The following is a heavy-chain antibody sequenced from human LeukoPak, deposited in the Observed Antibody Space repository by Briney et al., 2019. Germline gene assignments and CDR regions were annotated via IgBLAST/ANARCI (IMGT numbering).Heavy chain of an antibody. Sequence: SETLSLTCTVSGGSISSSNYYWGWIRQPPGKGLEWIGSISYSGGTYYNPSLKSRVTISVDTSKNQFSLKLSSVTAADTAVYYCARGRYYYDSSGYYRFDYWGQGTLVTVSS. J-gene: IGHJ4*02. D-gene: IGHD3-22*01. V-gene: IGHV4-39*07. CDR2: ISYSGGT. CDR1: GGSISSSNYY. CDR3: ARGRYYYDSSGYYRFDY.